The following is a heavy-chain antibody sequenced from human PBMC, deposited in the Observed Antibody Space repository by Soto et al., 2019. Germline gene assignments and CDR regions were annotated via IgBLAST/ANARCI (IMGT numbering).Heavy chain of an antibody. J-gene: IGHJ6*03. CDR1: GGSFIRYS. V-gene: IGHV1-69*02. CDR2: IIPIQGKA. CDR3: AKSLLFVDHAYMDV. D-gene: IGHD2-21*01. Sequence: SVKVSCKASGGSFIRYSFTWVRHAPGQGLEWMGRIIPIQGKANYALKFQDRVTITADRSTRTAYMELRSLRPEDTAVYYCAKSLLFVDHAYMDVWGKGTTVTVSS.